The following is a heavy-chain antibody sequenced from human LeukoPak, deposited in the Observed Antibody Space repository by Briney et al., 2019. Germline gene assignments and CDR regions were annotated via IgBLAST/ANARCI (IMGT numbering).Heavy chain of an antibody. D-gene: IGHD6-19*01. CDR1: GFTFSSYG. J-gene: IGHJ4*02. CDR3: ARDNGYSSGWSELDY. Sequence: PGRSLRLSCAASGFTFSSYGMHWVRQAPGKGLEWVAVIWYDGSNKYYADSVKGRFTISRDNSKNTLYLQMNSLRAEDTAVYYCARDNGYSSGWSELDYWGQGTMVTVSS. CDR2: IWYDGSNK. V-gene: IGHV3-33*01.